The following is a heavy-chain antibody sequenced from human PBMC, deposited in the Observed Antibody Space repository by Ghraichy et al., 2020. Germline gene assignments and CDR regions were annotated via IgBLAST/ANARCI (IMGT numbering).Heavy chain of an antibody. D-gene: IGHD3-10*01. V-gene: IGHV6-1*01. CDR1: GDSVSSNSAA. J-gene: IGHJ6*02. CDR2: TYYRSKWYD. CDR3: ASEGSGSFLEGINV. Sequence: SQTLSLTCAISGDSVSSNSAAWNWIRQSPSRGLEWLGRTYYRSKWYDDYAVSVKSRISINPDTSKNQFSLQLNSVTPEDTAVYYCASEGSGSFLEGINVWGQGTTVTVSS.